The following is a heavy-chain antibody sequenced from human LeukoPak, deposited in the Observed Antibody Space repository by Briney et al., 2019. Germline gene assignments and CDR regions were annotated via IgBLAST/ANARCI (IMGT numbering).Heavy chain of an antibody. D-gene: IGHD3-22*01. Sequence: GGSLRLSCTASGFTLSSYEMSWIRQAPGKGLEWVSAISGSGGSTYYADSVKGRFTISRDNSKNTLYLQMNSLRAEDTAVYYCAKDLLYYHIFLVDYWGQGTLVTVSS. J-gene: IGHJ4*02. V-gene: IGHV3-23*01. CDR1: GFTLSSYE. CDR2: ISGSGGST. CDR3: AKDLLYYHIFLVDY.